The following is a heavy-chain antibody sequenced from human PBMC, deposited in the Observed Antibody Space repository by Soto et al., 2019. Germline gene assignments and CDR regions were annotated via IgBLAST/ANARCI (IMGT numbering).Heavy chain of an antibody. V-gene: IGHV3-23*01. Sequence: EVQLLESGGGLVQPGGSLRLSCAASGFTFSSYAMSWVRQAPGKGLEWVSVISGSGNSPHYADSVKGRFTISRDNSKNTLSLQMNSLRAEDTAVYYCAKELVAVAGTGCHYWGQGTVVTVSS. J-gene: IGHJ4*02. CDR2: ISGSGNSP. D-gene: IGHD6-19*01. CDR1: GFTFSSYA. CDR3: AKELVAVAGTGCHY.